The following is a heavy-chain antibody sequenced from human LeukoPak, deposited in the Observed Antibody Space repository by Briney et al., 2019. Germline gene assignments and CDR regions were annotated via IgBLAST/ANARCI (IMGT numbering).Heavy chain of an antibody. CDR1: GFTFSNYV. CDR2: ISYDGSNK. V-gene: IGHV3-30*18. D-gene: IGHD1-26*01. J-gene: IGHJ6*03. CDR3: AKDLATKNYYYYYMDV. Sequence: GGSLRLSCAASGFTFSNYVMHWVRQAPGKGLEWVAVISYDGSNKYYADSVKGRFTISRDNSKNTLYLQMNSLRAEDTAVYYCAKDLATKNYYYYYMDVWGKGTTVTVSS.